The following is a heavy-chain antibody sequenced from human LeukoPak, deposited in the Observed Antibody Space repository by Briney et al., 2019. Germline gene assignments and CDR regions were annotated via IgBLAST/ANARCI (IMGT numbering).Heavy chain of an antibody. D-gene: IGHD2-2*01. V-gene: IGHV1-18*01. Sequence: ASVKVSCKASGYTFTSYGISWVRQASGQGLEWMGWISAYNGNTNYAQKLQGRVTMTTDTSTSTAYMELRSLRSDDTAVYYCASRGGCSSTSCYEGPGDYFDYWGQGTLVTVSS. CDR1: GYTFTSYG. CDR3: ASRGGCSSTSCYEGPGDYFDY. CDR2: ISAYNGNT. J-gene: IGHJ4*02.